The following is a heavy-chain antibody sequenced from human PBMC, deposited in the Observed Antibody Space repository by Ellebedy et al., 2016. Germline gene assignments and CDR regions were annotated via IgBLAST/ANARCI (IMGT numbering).Heavy chain of an antibody. V-gene: IGHV3-11*01. CDR2: ISGSGTVI. CDR3: ARDKRASYAFDI. J-gene: IGHJ3*02. CDR1: GFTFSDHY. Sequence: GGSLRLSCAASGFTFSDHYMNWIRQAPGEGPEWLSHISGSGTVIYNADSVKGRFTTSRDNAKNSLYLHMNTLRAEDTAVYYCARDKRASYAFDIWGQGTLVTVSS. D-gene: IGHD3-16*01.